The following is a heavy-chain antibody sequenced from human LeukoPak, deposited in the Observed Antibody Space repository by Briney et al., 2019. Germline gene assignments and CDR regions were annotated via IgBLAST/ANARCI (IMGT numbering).Heavy chain of an antibody. D-gene: IGHD3-22*01. Sequence: PSETLSLTCTVSGGSISGYYWNWIRQPPGKGLEWIGFSYYRGTTTYNPSLRSRVTISVDTSKNQFSLRLRSVTAADTAVYYCATTYFYDTTGITSGAFDIWGRGTVVTVSS. J-gene: IGHJ3*02. CDR3: ATTYFYDTTGITSGAFDI. V-gene: IGHV4-59*03. CDR1: GGSISGYY. CDR2: SYYRGTT.